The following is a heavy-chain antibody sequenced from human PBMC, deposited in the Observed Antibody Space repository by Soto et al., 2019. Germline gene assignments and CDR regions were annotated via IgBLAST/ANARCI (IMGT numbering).Heavy chain of an antibody. J-gene: IGHJ3*01. D-gene: IGHD2-21*02. CDR3: AKSLVTPSDAFDL. Sequence: GGSLRLSCAASGFTFGNYAMYWVRQAPGKGLEWISSISDPGTSTYYANSVKGRFSMSRDNSKNTLFLQMNRLRADDTAVYFCAKSLVTPSDAFDLWGRGTLVTVSS. V-gene: IGHV3-23*01. CDR2: ISDPGTST. CDR1: GFTFGNYA.